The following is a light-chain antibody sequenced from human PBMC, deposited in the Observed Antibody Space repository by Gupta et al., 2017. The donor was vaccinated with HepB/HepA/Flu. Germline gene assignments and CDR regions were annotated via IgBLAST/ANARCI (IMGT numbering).Light chain of an antibody. CDR2: GAS. V-gene: IGKV3-15*01. CDR1: QSFSSN. Sequence: EIVMTQSPATLSLSPGERATLSCRARQSFSSNLAWYKQKPGQAPLLLIYGASTRAQGILASCRGSGDGTERNITIISRQVEDSEVYYCQQENNGHAKVTFGQGTPMEIK. J-gene: IGKJ5*01. CDR3: QQENNGHAKVT.